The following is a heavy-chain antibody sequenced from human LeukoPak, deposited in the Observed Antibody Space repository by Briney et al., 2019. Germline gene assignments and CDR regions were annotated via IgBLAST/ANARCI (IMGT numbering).Heavy chain of an antibody. CDR1: GFTFSSYG. D-gene: IGHD3-10*01. J-gene: IGHJ5*02. CDR3: AKDKFADSNWFDP. CDR2: ISYDGSNK. Sequence: GGSLRLSCAASGFTFSSYGMHWVRQAPGKGLEWVAVISYDGSNKYYADSVKGRFTISGDNSKNTLYLQMNGLRAEDTAVYYCAKDKFADSNWFDPWGQGTLVTVSS. V-gene: IGHV3-30*18.